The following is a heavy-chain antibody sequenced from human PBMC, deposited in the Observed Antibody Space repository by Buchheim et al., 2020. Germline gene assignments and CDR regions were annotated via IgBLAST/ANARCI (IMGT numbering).Heavy chain of an antibody. J-gene: IGHJ4*02. CDR3: TGEEAYRLGN. CDR2: ISSSGNTI. CDR1: GFTFSSYE. V-gene: IGHV3-48*03. Sequence: EVQLVESGGGLVQPGGSLRLSCAASGFTFSSYEMNWVRQAPGKGLEWVSYISSSGNTIYYADSVKGRFSISRDNAKNSLYMQMNSLRAEDTAVYFCTGEEAYRLGNWGQGTL. D-gene: IGHD7-27*01.